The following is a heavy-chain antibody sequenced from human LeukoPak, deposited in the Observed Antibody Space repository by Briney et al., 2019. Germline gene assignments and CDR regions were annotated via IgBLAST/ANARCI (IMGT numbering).Heavy chain of an antibody. CDR2: ISSSSSYI. CDR3: AREKKTEWTTGAFDM. Sequence: PGGSLRLSCAASGFTFSSYSMNWVRQAPGKGLEWVSSISSSSSYIYYADSVEGRFTMSRDNAQNALYLEMNSLRAEDTAVYYCAREKKTEWTTGAFDMWGQGTMVIVSS. CDR1: GFTFSSYS. J-gene: IGHJ3*02. D-gene: IGHD3-3*01. V-gene: IGHV3-21*04.